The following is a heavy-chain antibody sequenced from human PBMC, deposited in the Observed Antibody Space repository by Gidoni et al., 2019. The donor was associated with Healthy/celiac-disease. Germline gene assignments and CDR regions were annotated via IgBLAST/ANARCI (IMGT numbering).Heavy chain of an antibody. Sequence: EVQLLESGGGLVQPGGSLRLSCAASGFTFRSHAMSWVRQAPGKGLEWVSAISGSGGSTYYADSVKCRFTISRDNSKNTLYLQMNSLRAEDTAVYYCAKGVGEQYPLYYYGMDVWGQGTTVTVSS. CDR1: GFTFRSHA. D-gene: IGHD2-2*01. V-gene: IGHV3-23*01. CDR2: ISGSGGST. J-gene: IGHJ6*02. CDR3: AKGVGEQYPLYYYGMDV.